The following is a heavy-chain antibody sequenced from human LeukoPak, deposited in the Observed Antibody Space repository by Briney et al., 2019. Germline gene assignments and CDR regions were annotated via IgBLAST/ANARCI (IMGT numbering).Heavy chain of an antibody. V-gene: IGHV3-23*01. CDR1: GFTFSSYA. CDR2: ISGSGGST. D-gene: IGHD2-2*01. Sequence: PGGSLRLSCAASGFTFSSYAMSWVRQAPGKGLEWVSAISGSGGSTYHADSVKGRFTISRDNSKNTLYLQMNSLRAEDTAVYYCAKGYCSSTSCDWFDPWGQGTLVTVSS. CDR3: AKGYCSSTSCDWFDP. J-gene: IGHJ5*02.